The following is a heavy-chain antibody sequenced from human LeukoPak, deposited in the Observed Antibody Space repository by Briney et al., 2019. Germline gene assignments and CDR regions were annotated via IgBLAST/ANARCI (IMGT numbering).Heavy chain of an antibody. CDR2: IYSSGGT. CDR3: AKDASGPAF. D-gene: IGHD1-26*01. CDR1: GFTVSNTY. V-gene: IGHV3-53*01. J-gene: IGHJ4*02. Sequence: GGSLRLSCAASGFTVSNTYMSWVRQAPGKGLEWVSVIYSSGGTFYSDSVKGRFTISRDYSKNTLNLQMNGLRADDTATYYCAKDASGPAFWGQGTLVTVS.